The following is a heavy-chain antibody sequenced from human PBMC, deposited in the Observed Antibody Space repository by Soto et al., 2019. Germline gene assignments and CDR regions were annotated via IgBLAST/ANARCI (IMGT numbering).Heavy chain of an antibody. D-gene: IGHD1-26*01. CDR1: GFTFSSYG. Sequence: QVQLVESGGGVVQPGRSLRLSCAASGFTFSSYGMHWVRQAPGKGLEWVAVISYDGSNKYYADSVKGRFTISRDNSKNTLYQQRNSLRAEDTAVYYCAKGLLRPGRAYGMDVWGQGTTVTVSS. CDR2: ISYDGSNK. J-gene: IGHJ6*02. CDR3: AKGLLRPGRAYGMDV. V-gene: IGHV3-30*18.